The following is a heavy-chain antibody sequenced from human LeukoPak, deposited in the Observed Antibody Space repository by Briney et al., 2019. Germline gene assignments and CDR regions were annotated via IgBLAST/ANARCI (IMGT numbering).Heavy chain of an antibody. D-gene: IGHD2/OR15-2a*01. J-gene: IGHJ4*02. V-gene: IGHV3-7*01. CDR3: VSFYETY. CDR2: INQDGSEK. Sequence: QPGGSLRLSCAASGFTFSRYWMSWVRRAPGKGLEWVANINQDGSEKYYVDSVKGRFTISKDNAKNTVYLQMNSLRAEDTAVYYCVSFYETYWGRGTLVTVSS. CDR1: GFTFSRYW.